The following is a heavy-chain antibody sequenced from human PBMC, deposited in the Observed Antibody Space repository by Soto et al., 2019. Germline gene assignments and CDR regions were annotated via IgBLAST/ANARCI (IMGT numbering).Heavy chain of an antibody. Sequence: SETLSLTCTVSGGSISSGGYYWSWIRQHPGKGLEWIGYIYYSGSTYYNPSLKSRVTISVDTSKNQFSLKLSSVTAADTAVYYCARDGRFRLGYGMDVWGQGTTVTVSS. V-gene: IGHV4-31*03. CDR1: GGSISSGGYY. CDR3: ARDGRFRLGYGMDV. D-gene: IGHD3-9*01. CDR2: IYYSGST. J-gene: IGHJ6*02.